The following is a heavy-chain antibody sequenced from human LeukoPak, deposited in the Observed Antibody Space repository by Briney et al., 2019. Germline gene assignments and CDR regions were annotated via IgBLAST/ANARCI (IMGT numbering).Heavy chain of an antibody. D-gene: IGHD5-18*01. CDR2: ISSSSSYK. J-gene: IGHJ3*02. Sequence: PGGSLRLSCAASGFTFSSYSMNWVRQAPGKGLEWVSSISSSSSYKYYADSVKGRFTISRDNAKNSLYLQMNSLRAEDTAVYYCARDSADTAMVTRDNAFDIWGQGTMVTVSS. V-gene: IGHV3-21*01. CDR3: ARDSADTAMVTRDNAFDI. CDR1: GFTFSSYS.